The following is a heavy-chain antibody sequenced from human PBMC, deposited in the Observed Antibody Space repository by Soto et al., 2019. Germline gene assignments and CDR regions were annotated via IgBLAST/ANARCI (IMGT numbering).Heavy chain of an antibody. D-gene: IGHD2-2*01. CDR2: ISSSSSYI. J-gene: IGHJ6*02. CDR1: GFTFSSYS. V-gene: IGHV3-21*01. CDR3: ARDVVVPAAMPGDYYYYGMDV. Sequence: PGGSLRLSCAASGFTFSSYSMNWVRQAPGKGLEWVSSISSSSSYIYYADSVKGRFTISRDNAKNSLYLQMNSLRAEDTAVYYCARDVVVPAAMPGDYYYYGMDVWGQGTTVTVSS.